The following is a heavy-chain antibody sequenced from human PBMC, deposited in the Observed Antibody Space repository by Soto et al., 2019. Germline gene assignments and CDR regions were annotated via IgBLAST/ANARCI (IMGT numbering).Heavy chain of an antibody. V-gene: IGHV4-34*01. CDR1: GGSFRGYY. J-gene: IGHJ4*02. D-gene: IGHD3-16*01. CDR3: ARVEYTYNYRGLDY. Sequence: QVQLQQWGTGLLKPSETLSLTCAVYGGSFRGYYWTGIRQPPGKGLEWIGEIDHSGSTNYNPSLKSRVTISVDTSKNQFSLKLASVTAADTAVYYCARVEYTYNYRGLDYWGQGTLVTVSS. CDR2: IDHSGST.